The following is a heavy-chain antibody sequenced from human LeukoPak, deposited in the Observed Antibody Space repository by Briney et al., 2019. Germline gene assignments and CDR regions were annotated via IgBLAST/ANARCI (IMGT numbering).Heavy chain of an antibody. CDR3: AREVRSDGDYFDY. D-gene: IGHD4-17*01. CDR1: GFTFSSYA. Sequence: GGALRLSCAASGFTFSSYAMHWVRQAPGKGLEWVAVISYDGSNKYYADSVNGRFTISRDNSKNTLYLQMNILRAEDTAVYYCAREVRSDGDYFDYWGQGTLVNVSS. J-gene: IGHJ4*02. V-gene: IGHV3-30*04. CDR2: ISYDGSNK.